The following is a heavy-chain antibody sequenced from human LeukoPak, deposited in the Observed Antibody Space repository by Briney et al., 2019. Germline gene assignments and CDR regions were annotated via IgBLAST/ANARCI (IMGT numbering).Heavy chain of an antibody. Sequence: PSETLSLTCAVHGGSFSDYYWTWIRQTPGKGLEWIGERSPSGSSNYNPSLKSRVTISVDTSKNQFSLKLRSVTAADTAVYYCARGRQDVNMILVVMAGVSYYLDVWSKGTTVTVS. CDR2: RSPSGSS. CDR1: GGSFSDYY. J-gene: IGHJ6*03. CDR3: ARGRQDVNMILVVMAGVSYYLDV. V-gene: IGHV4-34*01. D-gene: IGHD3-22*01.